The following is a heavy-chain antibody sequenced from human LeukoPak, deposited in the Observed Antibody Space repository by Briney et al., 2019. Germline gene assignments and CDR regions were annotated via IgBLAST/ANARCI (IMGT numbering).Heavy chain of an antibody. CDR1: GFTFSSYA. Sequence: GGSLRLSCAASGFTFSSYAMHWVRQAPGKGLEWVAVISYNGSNKYYADSVKGRFTISRDNSKNTLYLQMNSLRAEDTAVYYCARDPYSSGWYGVYWGQGTLVTVSS. CDR3: ARDPYSSGWYGVY. CDR2: ISYNGSNK. J-gene: IGHJ4*02. D-gene: IGHD6-19*01. V-gene: IGHV3-30-3*01.